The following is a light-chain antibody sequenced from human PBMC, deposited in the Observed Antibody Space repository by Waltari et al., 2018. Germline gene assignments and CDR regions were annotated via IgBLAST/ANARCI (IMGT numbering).Light chain of an antibody. Sequence: DIQMTQSPSSLYAFVGDRVIMTCQASQDISNYLNWYQQKPGKAPKLLIRDASNLETGVPTRFSGSQSRTDFTLTISSLQPEDVGTYYCQRYDNLPIFAFGPGTKVEIK. CDR1: QDISNY. V-gene: IGKV1-33*01. CDR2: DAS. J-gene: IGKJ3*01. CDR3: QRYDNLPIFA.